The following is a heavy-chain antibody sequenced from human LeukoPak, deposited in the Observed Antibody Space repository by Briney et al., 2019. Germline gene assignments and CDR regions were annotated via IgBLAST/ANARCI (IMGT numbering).Heavy chain of an antibody. CDR3: ARGDYYDSSGPDYFDY. CDR2: ISSNGGST. D-gene: IGHD3-22*01. V-gene: IGHV3-64*01. J-gene: IGHJ4*02. Sequence: GGSLRLSCVASGLNFSNYAMHWVRQAPGKGLEYVSAISSNGGSTYYANSVKGRFTISRDNSKNTLYLQMGSLRAEDMAVYYCARGDYYDSSGPDYFDYWGQGTLVTVSS. CDR1: GLNFSNYA.